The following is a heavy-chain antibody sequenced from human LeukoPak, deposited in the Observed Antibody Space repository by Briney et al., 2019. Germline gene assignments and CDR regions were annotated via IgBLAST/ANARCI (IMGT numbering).Heavy chain of an antibody. Sequence: GGSLGLSCAASGFTVSHNYMSWVRQAPGKGLEWVSVIYISGRTYYADSMKGRFTISRDNSKNTVYLQMNSLRAEDTAVYYCARGQGIWGQGTMVTVAS. V-gene: IGHV3-53*01. J-gene: IGHJ3*02. CDR3: ARGQGI. CDR2: IYISGRT. CDR1: GFTVSHNY.